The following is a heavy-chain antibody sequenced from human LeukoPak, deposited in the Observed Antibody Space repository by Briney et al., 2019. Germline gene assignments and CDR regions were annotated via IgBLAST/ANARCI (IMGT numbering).Heavy chain of an antibody. D-gene: IGHD1-20*01. CDR3: ARLPAARLISGAFDI. J-gene: IGHJ3*02. V-gene: IGHV4-59*01. Sequence: PSETLSLTCTVSGGSISSYYWSWIRQPPGKGLEWIGYIYYSGSTNYNPSLKSRVTISVDTSKNQFSLKLSSVTAADTALYYCARLPAARLISGAFDIWGQGTMVTVSS. CDR2: IYYSGST. CDR1: GGSISSYY.